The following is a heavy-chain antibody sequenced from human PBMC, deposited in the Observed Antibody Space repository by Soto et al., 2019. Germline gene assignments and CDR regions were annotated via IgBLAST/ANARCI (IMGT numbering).Heavy chain of an antibody. CDR3: AREILNWNDALGY. CDR1: GFTVSTYY. V-gene: IGHV3-53*01. Sequence: EVQLVESGGALIQPGGSLRLSCAASGFTVSTYYMSWVRQAPGKGLEWVSVIYSSGSTFYADSVKGRFTISRDSSENTLYLQMTSLRAEDTAVYYCAREILNWNDALGYWGQGTLVTVSS. D-gene: IGHD1-1*01. CDR2: IYSSGST. J-gene: IGHJ4*02.